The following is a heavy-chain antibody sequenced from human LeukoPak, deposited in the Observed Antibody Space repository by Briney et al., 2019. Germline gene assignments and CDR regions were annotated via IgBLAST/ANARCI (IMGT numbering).Heavy chain of an antibody. J-gene: IGHJ4*02. CDR3: FYGSGTTN. CDR1: GYTFTSYT. CDR2: INAGNDNT. D-gene: IGHD3-10*01. V-gene: IGHV1-3*01. Sequence: ASVKVSCNGSGYTFTSYTKHWVRQAPGQRLEWMVWINAGNDNTKYSQKFQGRVTITRNTSASTAYMELSSLRSEDTAVYYCFYGSGTTNWGQGTLVTVSS.